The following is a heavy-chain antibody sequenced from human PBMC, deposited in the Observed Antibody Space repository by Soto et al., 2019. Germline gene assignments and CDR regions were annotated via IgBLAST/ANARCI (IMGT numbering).Heavy chain of an antibody. CDR3: ARGRRRDYFDY. Sequence: XTLSLPCTVSGGSLSSYYWSWIRQPPGKGLEWIGYIYYSGSNNYNPSLKSRVTISVEKSKNQFSLKMSSVTAADMAVYYCARGRRRDYFDYWGQGTLGTVSS. CDR1: GGSLSSYY. J-gene: IGHJ4*02. V-gene: IGHV4-59*01. CDR2: IYYSGSN.